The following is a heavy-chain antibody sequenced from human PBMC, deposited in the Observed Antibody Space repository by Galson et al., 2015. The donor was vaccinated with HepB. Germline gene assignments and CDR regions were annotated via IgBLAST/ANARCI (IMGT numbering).Heavy chain of an antibody. CDR1: GFTFSSYP. J-gene: IGHJ6*02. Sequence: SLRLSCAASGFTFSSYPMHWVRQAPGKGLEWVAVISYDGSIKYYADSVKGRFTISRDNPKNTVYLQMNSLRPEDTAVYYCARGLTIFGLESYYYYGMDVWGQGTTVTVSS. CDR3: ARGLTIFGLESYYYYGMDV. CDR2: ISYDGSIK. D-gene: IGHD3-3*01. V-gene: IGHV3-30*04.